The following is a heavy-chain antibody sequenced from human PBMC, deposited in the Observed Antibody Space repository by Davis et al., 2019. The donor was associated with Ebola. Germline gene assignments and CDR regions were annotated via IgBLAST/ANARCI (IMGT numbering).Heavy chain of an antibody. J-gene: IGHJ4*02. CDR2: IYYSGST. V-gene: IGHV4-31*03. D-gene: IGHD3-16*01. CDR3: ARVFGDPRFYHFEY. CDR1: GGSISSGAYY. Sequence: SKTLSLTCTVSGGSISSGAYYWSWIRQHPGKGLEWIGYIYYSGSTYYNPSLKSRVTISVDTSKNQFSLKLSSVTPADTAVYYCARVFGDPRFYHFEYWGQGTLVTVSS.